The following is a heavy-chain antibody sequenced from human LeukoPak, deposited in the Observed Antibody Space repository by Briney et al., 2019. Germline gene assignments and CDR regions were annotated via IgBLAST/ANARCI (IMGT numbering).Heavy chain of an antibody. D-gene: IGHD3-22*01. J-gene: IGHJ4*02. CDR3: ARNYYESSGYYPWNFDY. Sequence: SETLSLTCTVSGGSISSSSYWWGWIRQPPGKGLEWIANIYYSGSTHYNPSLKSRVTISIEKSKNQFSLKLSSVTAADTAVYYCARNYYESSGYYPWNFDYWGQGTLVTVSP. CDR1: GGSISSSSYW. V-gene: IGHV4-39*01. CDR2: IYYSGST.